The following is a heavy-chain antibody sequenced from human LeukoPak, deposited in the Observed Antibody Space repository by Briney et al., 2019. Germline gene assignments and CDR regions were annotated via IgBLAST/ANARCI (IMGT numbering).Heavy chain of an antibody. D-gene: IGHD2-15*01. CDR2: FYYSGST. V-gene: IGHV4-39*01. CDR3: ARHSWAPGGPDAFDI. Sequence: SETLSLTXSVSGGSISSSSYYWGWIRQPPGKGLEWIGSFYYSGSTYYNPSLKSRVTISVDTSKNQFSLKLSSVTAADTAVYYCARHSWAPGGPDAFDIWGQGTMVTVSS. J-gene: IGHJ3*02. CDR1: GGSISSSSYY.